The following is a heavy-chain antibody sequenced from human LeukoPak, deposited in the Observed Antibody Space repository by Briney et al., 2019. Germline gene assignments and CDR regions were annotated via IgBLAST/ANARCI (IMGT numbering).Heavy chain of an antibody. V-gene: IGHV1-18*01. CDR1: GYTFTSYG. J-gene: IGHJ4*02. CDR3: ARGGYSHAQAHFDY. Sequence: GASVKVSCKASGYTFTSYGISWGRQAPGHGLEWMGWISAYNGNTNYAQKLQGRVTMTTDTTTSTAYMELRSLRSDDTAVYYCARGGYSHAQAHFDYWGQGTLVTVSS. D-gene: IGHD5-18*01. CDR2: ISAYNGNT.